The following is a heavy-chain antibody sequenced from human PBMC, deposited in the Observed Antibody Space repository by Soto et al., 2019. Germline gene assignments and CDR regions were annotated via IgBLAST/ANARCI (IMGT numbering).Heavy chain of an antibody. V-gene: IGHV1-24*01. CDR1: GYTLTELS. D-gene: IGHD2-2*01. J-gene: IGHJ6*02. CDR3: ATDRYQLHRPGYGMDV. Sequence: GASVKVSCKVSGYTLTELSMHWVRQAPGKGLEWMGGFDPEDGETIYAQKFQGRVTMTEDTSTDTAYMELSSLRSEDTAVYYCATDRYQLHRPGYGMDVWGQGTTVTVSS. CDR2: FDPEDGET.